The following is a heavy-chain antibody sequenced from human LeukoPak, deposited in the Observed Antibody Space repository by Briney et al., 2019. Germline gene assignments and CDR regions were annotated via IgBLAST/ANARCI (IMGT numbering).Heavy chain of an antibody. J-gene: IGHJ4*02. D-gene: IGHD3-16*01. V-gene: IGHV3-7*01. Sequence: GGSLRLSCAASGFTFSSYWMTWVRQAPGKGLEWVANINQDGSEKYYVDSVKGRFTIPRDNAKNSLYLQMNSLRAEDTAVYYCAREGDAEDYFDYWGQGTLVTVSS. CDR2: INQDGSEK. CDR1: GFTFSSYW. CDR3: AREGDAEDYFDY.